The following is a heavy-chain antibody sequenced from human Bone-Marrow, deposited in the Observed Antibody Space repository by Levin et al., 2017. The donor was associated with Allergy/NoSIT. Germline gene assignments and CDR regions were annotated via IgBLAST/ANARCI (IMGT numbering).Heavy chain of an antibody. D-gene: IGHD3/OR15-3a*01. CDR3: ARASYDSRSGNYEGGYYYMDV. CDR2: MSDTGST. Sequence: SETLSLTCTVSGGSVNNYYWTWIRQPPGKGLEFIGYMSDTGSTRPNPSLQSRVTFFIHTPKNRFSLQLTSVTAADTAVYYCARASYDSRSGNYEGGYYYMDVWGKGTTVTVSS. J-gene: IGHJ6*03. CDR1: GGSVNNYY. V-gene: IGHV4-59*02.